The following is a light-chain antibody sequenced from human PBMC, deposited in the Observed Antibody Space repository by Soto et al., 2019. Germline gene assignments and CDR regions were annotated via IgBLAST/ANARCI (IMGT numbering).Light chain of an antibody. V-gene: IGLV2-14*01. CDR2: DVS. Sequence: QSALTQPASVSGSPGQSITISCTGTSSDVGGYNYVSWYQQHPGKAPKLMIYDVSNRPSGVAIRFSGSKSGNTASLTISGLPAEDAADYYCSSYTSSSTLFGAGTKVTVL. CDR1: SSDVGGYNY. CDR3: SSYTSSSTL. J-gene: IGLJ1*01.